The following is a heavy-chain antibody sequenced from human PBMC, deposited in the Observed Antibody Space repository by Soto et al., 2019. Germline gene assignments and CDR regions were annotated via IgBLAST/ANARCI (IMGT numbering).Heavy chain of an antibody. CDR1: GFTFSSYG. V-gene: IGHV3-30*18. CDR2: ISYDGSNK. CDR3: AKDGSGSYYNAPSVAEPPRSYWYFDL. Sequence: QVQLVESGGGVVQPGRSLRLSCAASGFTFSSYGMHWVRQAPGKGLEWVAVISYDGSNKYYADSVKGRFTISRDNSKNTLYLXXNXLXXEDTAVYYCAKDGSGSYYNAPSVAEPPRSYWYFDLWGRGTLVTVSS. J-gene: IGHJ2*01. D-gene: IGHD3-10*01.